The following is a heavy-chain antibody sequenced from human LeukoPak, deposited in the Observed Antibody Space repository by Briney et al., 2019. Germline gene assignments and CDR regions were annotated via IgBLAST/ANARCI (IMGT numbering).Heavy chain of an antibody. CDR3: AKDLHDYGDWGEGY. Sequence: GGSLRLSCAASGFTFSSYGMHWVRQAPGKGLEWVAVISYDGSNKYYADSVKGRFTISRDNSKNTLYLQMNSLRAEDTAVYYCAKDLHDYGDWGEGYWGQGTLVTVSS. V-gene: IGHV3-30*18. J-gene: IGHJ4*02. CDR1: GFTFSSYG. CDR2: ISYDGSNK. D-gene: IGHD4-17*01.